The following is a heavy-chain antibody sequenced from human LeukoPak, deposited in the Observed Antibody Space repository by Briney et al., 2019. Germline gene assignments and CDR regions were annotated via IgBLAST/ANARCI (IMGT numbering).Heavy chain of an antibody. CDR1: GYSFTGFY. Sequence: ASVKVSCKASGYSFTGFYMHWMRQAPGQGLEWMGWIHPNSGGTKYAQKFQGRVTMTRDTSINTAYMELSSLTSDDTAVYYCATLRDSSAHFYYYGGMDVWGQGTTVAVPS. J-gene: IGHJ6*02. CDR2: IHPNSGGT. V-gene: IGHV1-2*02. D-gene: IGHD6-19*01. CDR3: ATLRDSSAHFYYYGGMDV.